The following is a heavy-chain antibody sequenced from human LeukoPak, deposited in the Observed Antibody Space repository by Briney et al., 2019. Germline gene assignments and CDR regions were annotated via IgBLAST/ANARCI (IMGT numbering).Heavy chain of an antibody. CDR2: INPNSGGT. CDR1: GYTFTGYY. D-gene: IGHD4-23*01. CDR3: ARDYYGGTYIDY. Sequence: GASVKVSCKASGYTFTGYYMHWVRQAPGQGLEWMGWINPNSGGTNYAQKFQGRVTMTRDTSISTAYMEPSRLRSDDTAVYYCARDYYGGTYIDYWGQGTLVTVSS. J-gene: IGHJ4*02. V-gene: IGHV1-2*02.